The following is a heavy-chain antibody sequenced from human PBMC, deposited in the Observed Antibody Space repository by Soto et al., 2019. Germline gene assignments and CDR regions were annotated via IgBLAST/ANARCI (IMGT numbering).Heavy chain of an antibody. CDR3: ARGERSRSFYYYGLDV. Sequence: PGGPLRLSSAASGFTFSAYPMHWVRQAPGKGLEWVALISYEGTITYDADSVEGRFTTSRDNSNDMLYLQINSLRAEDMAVYYCARGERSRSFYYYGLDVWGQGTTVTVSS. J-gene: IGHJ6*02. CDR2: ISYEGTIT. CDR1: GFTFSAYP. D-gene: IGHD3-16*01. V-gene: IGHV3-30-3*01.